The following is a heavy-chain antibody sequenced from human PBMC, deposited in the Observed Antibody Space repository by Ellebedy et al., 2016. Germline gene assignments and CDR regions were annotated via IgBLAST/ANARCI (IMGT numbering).Heavy chain of an antibody. D-gene: IGHD2/OR15-2a*01. CDR3: ARGGQEAFRSYFDY. V-gene: IGHV1-2*04. CDR2: INPNSGGT. Sequence: ASVKVSCKASGYTFTGYYMHWVRQAPGQGLEWMGWINPNSGGTNYAQKFQGWVTMTRDTSISTAYMELSSLRSEDTAVYYCARGGQEAFRSYFDYWGQGTLVTVSS. J-gene: IGHJ4*02. CDR1: GYTFTGYY.